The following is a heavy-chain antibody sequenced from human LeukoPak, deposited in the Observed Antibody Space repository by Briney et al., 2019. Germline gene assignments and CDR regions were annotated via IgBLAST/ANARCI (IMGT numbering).Heavy chain of an antibody. V-gene: IGHV3-7*01. CDR2: IKQDGSEK. J-gene: IGHJ6*01. D-gene: IGHD3-22*01. CDR1: GFTFSNYW. Sequence: GGSLRLPCAASGFTFSNYWMTWVRQAPGKGLEGVAKIKQDGSEKYYVDSVKGRFNISRDNAKNSLYLQMNSLRAEDTAVYYCARSETTYYYDSSVYFYYYYGMDVWGQGTTVTVST. CDR3: ARSETTYYYDSSVYFYYYYGMDV.